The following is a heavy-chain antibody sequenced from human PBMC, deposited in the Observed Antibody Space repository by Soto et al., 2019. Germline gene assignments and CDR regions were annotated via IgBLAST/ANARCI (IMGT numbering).Heavy chain of an antibody. Sequence: ASVNGACKSYGYTLTNYYVHWVRQAPGQGLEWMGWVNPNGGATYYAQSFQGGVTMTWDTSITTAFMEVSRLRSDDTAVYYCARVRDYSNSMDVWGQGTTVTVSS. J-gene: IGHJ6*02. CDR2: VNPNGGAT. D-gene: IGHD4-4*01. V-gene: IGHV1-2*02. CDR3: ARVRDYSNSMDV. CDR1: GYTLTNYY.